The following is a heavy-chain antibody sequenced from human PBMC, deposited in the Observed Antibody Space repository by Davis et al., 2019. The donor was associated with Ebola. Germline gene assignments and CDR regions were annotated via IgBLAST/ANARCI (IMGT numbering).Heavy chain of an antibody. D-gene: IGHD3-16*01. Sequence: ASVKVSCKASGYTFTDYYIHWVRPAPGQGLEWMGWIDPKSGGGHYAPKFQGRVTMTTDTSISTAYMDLSSLKSDDTAVLYCARELHGGEFNFWGQGTLVTVSS. V-gene: IGHV1-2*02. CDR1: GYTFTDYY. J-gene: IGHJ4*02. CDR3: ARELHGGEFNF. CDR2: IDPKSGGG.